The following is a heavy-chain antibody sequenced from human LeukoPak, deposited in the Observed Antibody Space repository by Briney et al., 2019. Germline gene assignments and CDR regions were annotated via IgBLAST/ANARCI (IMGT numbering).Heavy chain of an antibody. D-gene: IGHD6-19*01. CDR3: ARAGAVAGTGYNWFDP. CDR1: GFTFSSYS. CDR2: ISSSSSYI. Sequence: GGSLRLSCAASGFTFSSYSMNWVRQAPGKGPEWVSSISSSSSYIYYADSVKGRFTISRDNAKNSLYLQMNSLRAEDTAVYYCARAGAVAGTGYNWFDPWGQGTLVTVSS. V-gene: IGHV3-21*01. J-gene: IGHJ5*02.